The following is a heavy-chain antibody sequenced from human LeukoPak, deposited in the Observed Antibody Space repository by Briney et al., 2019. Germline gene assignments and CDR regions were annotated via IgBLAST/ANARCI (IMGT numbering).Heavy chain of an antibody. Sequence: SETLSLTCTVSGGSISSSSYYWDWIRQPPGKGLEWIGSIYYSRSTYYNPSLKSRVTISVDTSKNQFSLKLSSVTAADTAVYYCARDPGSGGSCCPYWYFDLWGRGTLVTVSS. CDR1: GGSISSSSYY. D-gene: IGHD2-15*01. CDR3: ARDPGSGGSCCPYWYFDL. J-gene: IGHJ2*01. CDR2: IYYSRST. V-gene: IGHV4-39*07.